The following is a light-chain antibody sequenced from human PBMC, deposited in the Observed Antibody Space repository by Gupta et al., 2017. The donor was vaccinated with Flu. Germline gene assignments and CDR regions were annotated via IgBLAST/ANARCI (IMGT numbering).Light chain of an antibody. CDR1: SSNIGLSP. Sequence: QSVLTQPPSASGTPGQMVPISCSGSSSNIGLSPVNWYQQLSGTAPKLLIYNNNRRPSGVPERISASTSGTSASLAISGLQSEDEADYYCSTWDDSLHALIFGGGTKVTVL. CDR2: NNN. CDR3: STWDDSLHALI. J-gene: IGLJ2*01. V-gene: IGLV1-44*01.